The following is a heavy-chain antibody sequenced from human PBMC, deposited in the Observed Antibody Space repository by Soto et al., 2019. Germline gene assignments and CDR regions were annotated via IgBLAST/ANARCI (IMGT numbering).Heavy chain of an antibody. CDR3: AKATATGGGAFDI. Sequence: GGSLRLSCAASGFICSSYDMSWVRQAPGKGLEWVSTILVDGRTFYVDSVKGRFTISRDRSQNTVYLQMNSLTAGDTALYYCAKATATGGGAFDICGQGTMVTVSS. J-gene: IGHJ3*02. CDR1: GFICSSYD. CDR2: ILVDGRT. D-gene: IGHD2-8*02. V-gene: IGHV3-23*01.